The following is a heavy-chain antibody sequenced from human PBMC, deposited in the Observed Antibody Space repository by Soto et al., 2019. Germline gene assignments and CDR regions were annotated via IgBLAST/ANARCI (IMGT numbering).Heavy chain of an antibody. V-gene: IGHV1-69*17. J-gene: IGHJ5*02. Sequence: QVQLVQSGAEVKKPGSSVKVSCKASGGTFNNYAISWVRQAPGQGLEWMAGIIPIFGIPNYAQKFQGRLTTSADKSTSTAYMELVRLTSEDTAVYYCARAADGYNYNWFDPWGQGTLVTVSS. CDR3: ARAADGYNYNWFDP. D-gene: IGHD5-12*01. CDR2: IIPIFGIP. CDR1: GGTFNNYA.